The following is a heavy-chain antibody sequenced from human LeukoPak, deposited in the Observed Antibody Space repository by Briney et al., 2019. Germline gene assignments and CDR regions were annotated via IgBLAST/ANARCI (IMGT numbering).Heavy chain of an antibody. CDR3: ASSRADDFWSGYYSWFDP. CDR2: IYYSGST. Sequence: PSETLSLTCTVSGGSISSGGYYWSWIRQHPGKGLEWIGYIYYSGSTNYNPSLKSRVTISVDTSKNQFSLKLSSVTAADTAVYYCASSRADDFWSGYYSWFDPWGQGTLVTVSS. V-gene: IGHV4-61*08. D-gene: IGHD3-3*01. J-gene: IGHJ5*02. CDR1: GGSISSGGYY.